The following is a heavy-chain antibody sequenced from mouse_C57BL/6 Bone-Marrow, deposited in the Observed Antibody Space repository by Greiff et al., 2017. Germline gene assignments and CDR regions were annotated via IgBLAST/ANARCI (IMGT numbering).Heavy chain of an antibody. Sequence: QVQLQQPGAELVKPGASVKMSCKASGYTFTSYWITWVKQRPGQGLEWIGDIYPGSGSTNYNEKFKSKATLTVDTTSSTAYMQLSSLTSEDSAVYYCAGGTEGYYYTMDYWGQGTSVTVSS. J-gene: IGHJ4*01. CDR2: IYPGSGST. CDR3: AGGTEGYYYTMDY. V-gene: IGHV1-55*01. D-gene: IGHD3-3*01. CDR1: GYTFTSYW.